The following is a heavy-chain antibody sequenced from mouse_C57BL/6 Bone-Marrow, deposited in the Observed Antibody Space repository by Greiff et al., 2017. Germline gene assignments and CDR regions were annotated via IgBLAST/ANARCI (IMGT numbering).Heavy chain of an antibody. CDR2: IYPGDGDT. Sequence: QVQLQQSGPELVKPGASVKISCKASGYAFSSSWMNWVKQRPGKGLEWIGRIYPGDGDTNYNGKFKGKATLTADKSSSTAYMQLSSLTSEDSAVYFCAREADYYGSPAWFAYWGQGTLVTVSA. CDR3: AREADYYGSPAWFAY. V-gene: IGHV1-82*01. CDR1: GYAFSSSW. J-gene: IGHJ3*01. D-gene: IGHD1-1*01.